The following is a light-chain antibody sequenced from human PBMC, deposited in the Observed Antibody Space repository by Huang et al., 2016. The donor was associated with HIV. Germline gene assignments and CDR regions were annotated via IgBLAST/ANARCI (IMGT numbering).Light chain of an antibody. V-gene: IGKV3-15*01. Sequence: IVMTQSPATLSVSPGEGATLSCGASQSVGSNLAWYQQRPGQAPRRLIYGASTRATGVPVRFSGRGSGTDFTLTISGPQSEDSAVYYCQQYSDRPPWTFGQGTKVE. CDR1: QSVGSN. J-gene: IGKJ1*01. CDR2: GAS. CDR3: QQYSDRPPWT.